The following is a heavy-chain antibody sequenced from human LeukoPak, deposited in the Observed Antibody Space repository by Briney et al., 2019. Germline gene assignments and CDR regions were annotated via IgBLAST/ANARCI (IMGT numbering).Heavy chain of an antibody. CDR2: ISGSGGST. CDR3: ATSMAARKDDY. CDR1: GFTFSGYA. J-gene: IGHJ4*02. V-gene: IGHV3-23*01. Sequence: GGSLRLSCAASGFTFSGYAMSWVRQAPGKGLEWVSAISGSGGSTYYADSVKGRFTISRDNSKNTLYLQMNSLRAEDTAVYYCATSMAARKDDYWGQGTLVTVSS. D-gene: IGHD6-6*01.